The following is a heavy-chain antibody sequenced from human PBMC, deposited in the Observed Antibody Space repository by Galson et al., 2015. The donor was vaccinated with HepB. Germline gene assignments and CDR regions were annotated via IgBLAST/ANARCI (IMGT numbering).Heavy chain of an antibody. V-gene: IGHV1-3*01. CDR2: LNAGNGNT. CDR1: GYTFSFYA. Sequence: SVKVSCKASGYTFSFYAIHWVRQAPGQRLEWMGWLNAGNGNTKYSQKFHGRVTFTRDTSANTVSMEMTTLTSADTAVYYCTRTSSLWLGDTRVSRAFDCWGQGTLVTVSS. CDR3: TRTSSLWLGDTRVSRAFDC. J-gene: IGHJ4*02. D-gene: IGHD3-10*01.